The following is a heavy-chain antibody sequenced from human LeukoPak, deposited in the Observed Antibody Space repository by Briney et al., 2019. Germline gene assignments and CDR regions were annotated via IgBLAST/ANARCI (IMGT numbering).Heavy chain of an antibody. Sequence: GESLKISCKGSGYSFTNDWIGWVRQMPGKGLEWMGIVYPGDSRTTYSPSFEGQVTISADKSVNIAYLQWSSLKASDTAVYYCARLRYFDITRYFDYWGQGTLVTVSS. CDR1: GYSFTNDW. D-gene: IGHD3-9*01. CDR3: ARLRYFDITRYFDY. V-gene: IGHV5-51*01. CDR2: VYPGDSRT. J-gene: IGHJ4*02.